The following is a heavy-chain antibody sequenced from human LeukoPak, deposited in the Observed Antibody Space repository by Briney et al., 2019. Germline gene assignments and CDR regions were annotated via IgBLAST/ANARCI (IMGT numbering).Heavy chain of an antibody. J-gene: IGHJ4*02. CDR2: IYSGGST. CDR3: AKDEVDSSGYYLPDY. D-gene: IGHD3-22*01. CDR1: GFTVSGNY. Sequence: GGSLRLSCAASGFTVSGNYMSWVRQAPGKGLEWVSVIYSGGSTYYADSVKGRFTISRDNSKSTLYLQMNSLRAEDTAVYYCAKDEVDSSGYYLPDYWGQGTLVTVSS. V-gene: IGHV3-66*02.